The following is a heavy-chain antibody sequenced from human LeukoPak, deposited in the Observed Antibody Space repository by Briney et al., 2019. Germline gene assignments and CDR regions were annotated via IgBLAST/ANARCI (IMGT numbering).Heavy chain of an antibody. Sequence: SETLSLTCAVYGGSFSGYYWSWIRQPPGKGLEWIGEINHSGSTNYNPSLKSRVTISVDTSKNQFSLKLSSVTAADTAVYYCARGAGVHEDYWGQGTLVTVSS. CDR1: GGSFSGYY. J-gene: IGHJ4*02. D-gene: IGHD5/OR15-5a*01. CDR2: INHSGST. V-gene: IGHV4-34*01. CDR3: ARGAGVHEDY.